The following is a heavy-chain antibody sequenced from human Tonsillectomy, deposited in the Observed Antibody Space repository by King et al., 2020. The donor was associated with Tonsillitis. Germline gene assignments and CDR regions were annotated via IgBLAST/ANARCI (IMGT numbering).Heavy chain of an antibody. Sequence: EVQLVESGGGLVQPGGSLRLSCSASGFTFNIYWMTWVRQAPGRGLEWVANIKTDGSEKNYVDSVKGRFTISRDNAKNSLYLEMNSLRAEDTAVYHCARDSGSSTNGVWYDSLDIWGQGTMVTVSS. D-gene: IGHD2-8*01. CDR2: IKTDGSEK. CDR3: ARDSGSSTNGVWYDSLDI. J-gene: IGHJ3*02. CDR1: GFTFNIYW. V-gene: IGHV3-7*03.